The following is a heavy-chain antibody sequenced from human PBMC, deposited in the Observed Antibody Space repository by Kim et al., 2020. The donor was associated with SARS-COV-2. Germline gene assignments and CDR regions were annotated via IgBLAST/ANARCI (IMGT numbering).Heavy chain of an antibody. V-gene: IGHV6-1*01. CDR2: TYYRSKWYN. CDR3: AMSEAYENYYDSSGYYTSNWFDT. J-gene: IGHJ5*02. CDR1: GDRVSSNSAA. Sequence: SQTLSLTCAISGDRVSSNSAAWNWIRQSPSRGLEWLGRTYYRSKWYNDYAVSVKSRITINPDTSKNQFSLQLNSVTHEDTAVYYCAMSEAYENYYDSSGYYTSNWFDTWGQGTLVTVSS. D-gene: IGHD3-22*01.